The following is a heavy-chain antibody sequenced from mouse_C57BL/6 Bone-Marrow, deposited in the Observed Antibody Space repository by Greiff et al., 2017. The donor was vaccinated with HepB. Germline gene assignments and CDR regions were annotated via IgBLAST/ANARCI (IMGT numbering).Heavy chain of an antibody. CDR3: TRDGGNYLYDFGAMDY. V-gene: IGHV5-9-1*02. CDR1: GFTFSSYA. J-gene: IGHJ4*01. D-gene: IGHD2-1*01. CDR2: ISSGGYYI. Sequence: EVLLVESGEGLVKPGGSLKLSCAASGFTFSSYAMAWVRQTPEKRLEWVAYISSGGYYIYYADTVKGRFTISRDNARNTLYLQMSSLKSEDTAMYYCTRDGGNYLYDFGAMDYWGQGTSVTVSS.